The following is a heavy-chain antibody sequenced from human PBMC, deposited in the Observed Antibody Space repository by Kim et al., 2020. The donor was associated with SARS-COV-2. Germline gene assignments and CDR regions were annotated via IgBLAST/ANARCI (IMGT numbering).Heavy chain of an antibody. Sequence: SETLSLTCTVSGGSISSGGYYWSWIRQHPGKGLEWIGYIYYSGSTYYNPSLKSRVTISVDTSKNQFSLKLSSVTAADTAVYYCAREGSGSPWGSGAFDIWGQGTMVTVSS. V-gene: IGHV4-31*03. D-gene: IGHD3-16*01. CDR3: AREGSGSPWGSGAFDI. CDR1: GGSISSGGYY. CDR2: IYYSGST. J-gene: IGHJ3*02.